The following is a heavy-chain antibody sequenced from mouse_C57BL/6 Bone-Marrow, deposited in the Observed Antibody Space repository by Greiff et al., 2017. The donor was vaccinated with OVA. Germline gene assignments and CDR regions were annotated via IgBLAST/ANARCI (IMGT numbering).Heavy chain of an antibody. V-gene: IGHV1-74*01. CDR3: AIPTTLSYYFDY. J-gene: IGHJ2*01. CDR2: INPSDRDT. D-gene: IGHD2-12*01. CDR1: GYTFPSYW. Sequence: QVQLQQPGAELVKPGASVKVSCTASGYTFPSYWMHWVKQRPGQGLEWIGRINPSDRDTNYTQKLKGKATLTVDKSSSTAYMQHSSLTSNDSSVYYCAIPTTLSYYFDYWGQGTTLTVSS.